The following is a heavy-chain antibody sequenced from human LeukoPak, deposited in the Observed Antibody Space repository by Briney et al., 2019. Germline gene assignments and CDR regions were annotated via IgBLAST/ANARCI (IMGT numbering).Heavy chain of an antibody. Sequence: PGGSLRVSRVHSGFTFSDYFMSWMRPAPGRGLEWVSYISSSSSYTTYADSVEGRFTISRDNAKNSLYLQMNSLRAEDTAVYYCARCSSTTEGIDYWGQGTLVTVSS. CDR2: ISSSSSYT. CDR1: GFTFSDYF. V-gene: IGHV3-11*03. J-gene: IGHJ4*02. CDR3: ARCSSTTEGIDY. D-gene: IGHD2-2*01.